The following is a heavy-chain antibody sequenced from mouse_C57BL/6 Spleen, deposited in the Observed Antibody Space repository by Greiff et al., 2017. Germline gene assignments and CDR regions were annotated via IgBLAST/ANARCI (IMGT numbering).Heavy chain of an antibody. V-gene: IGHV1-61*01. D-gene: IGHD1-1*01. Sequence: VQLQQPGAELVRPGSSVKLSCKASGYTFTSYWMDWVKQRPGQGLEWIGNIYPSDSETHYNQKFKDKATLTVDKSSSTAYMQLSSLTSEDSAVYYCARGGLRSLYYFDYWGQGTTLTVSS. CDR1: GYTFTSYW. CDR3: ARGGLRSLYYFDY. CDR2: IYPSDSET. J-gene: IGHJ2*01.